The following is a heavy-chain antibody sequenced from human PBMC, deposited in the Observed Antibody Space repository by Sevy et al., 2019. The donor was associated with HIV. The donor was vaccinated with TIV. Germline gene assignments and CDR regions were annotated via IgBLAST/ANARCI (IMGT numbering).Heavy chain of an antibody. J-gene: IGHJ4*02. CDR3: AREVAHCSSTSCYARGYFDY. CDR2: IIPIFGTA. Sequence: ASVKVSCKASGGTFSSYAISWVRQAPGQGLEWMGGIIPIFGTANYAQKFQGRVTITADESTSTAYMELSSLRSEDTAVYYCAREVAHCSSTSCYARGYFDYWGQGTLVTVSP. D-gene: IGHD2-2*01. V-gene: IGHV1-69*13. CDR1: GGTFSSYA.